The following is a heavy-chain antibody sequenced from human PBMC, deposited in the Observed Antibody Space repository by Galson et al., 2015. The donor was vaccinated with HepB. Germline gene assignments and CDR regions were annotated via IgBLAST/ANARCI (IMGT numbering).Heavy chain of an antibody. Sequence: SLRLSCAASGFTFSDYYMSWIRQAPGKGLEWVSYISSSSSYTNYADSVKGRFTISRDNAKNSLYLQMNSLRAEDTAVYYCARAAPITMKGYAFDIWGQGTMVTVSS. D-gene: IGHD3-22*01. V-gene: IGHV3-11*05. J-gene: IGHJ3*02. CDR2: ISSSSSYT. CDR3: ARAAPITMKGYAFDI. CDR1: GFTFSDYY.